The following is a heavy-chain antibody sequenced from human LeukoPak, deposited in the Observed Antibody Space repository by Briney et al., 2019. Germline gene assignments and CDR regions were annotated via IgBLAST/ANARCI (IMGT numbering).Heavy chain of an antibody. CDR1: GHSISSGYY. CDR3: ARDQYSSSSRLFDY. J-gene: IGHJ4*02. V-gene: IGHV4-38-2*02. D-gene: IGHD6-13*01. Sequence: SETLSLTCAVSGHSISSGYYWGWIRQPPGKGLEWIGSIYHSGSTYYNPSLKSRVTISVATSKNQFSLKLSSVTAADTAVYYCARDQYSSSSRLFDYWGQGTLVTVSS. CDR2: IYHSGST.